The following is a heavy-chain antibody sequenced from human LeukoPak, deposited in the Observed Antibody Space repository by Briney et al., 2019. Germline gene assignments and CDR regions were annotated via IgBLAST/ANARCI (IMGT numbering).Heavy chain of an antibody. J-gene: IGHJ4*02. D-gene: IGHD3-22*01. CDR1: GGSFSGYY. V-gene: IGHV4-34*01. Sequence: PSETLSLTCAVYGGSFSGYYWSWIRQPPGKGLEWIGEINHSGSTNYNPSLKSRVTISVDTSKNQFSLKLSSVTAADTAVYYCARQPRPRTYYYDSSGPHYFDYWGQGTLVTVSS. CDR2: INHSGST. CDR3: ARQPRPRTYYYDSSGPHYFDY.